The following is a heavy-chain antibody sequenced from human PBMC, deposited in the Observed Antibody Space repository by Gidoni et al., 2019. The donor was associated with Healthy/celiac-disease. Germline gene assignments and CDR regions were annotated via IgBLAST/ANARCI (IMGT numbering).Heavy chain of an antibody. CDR2: IYYSGST. V-gene: IGHV4-59*01. Sequence: QVQLQESGPGLVKPSETLSLTCTVSGGSISSYYWSVIRQPPGKGLEWIGYIYYSGSTNYNPSLKSRVTISVDTSKNQFSLKLSSVTAADTAVYYCARGGRSGYYHFDYWGQGTLVTVSS. D-gene: IGHD3-22*01. CDR3: ARGGRSGYYHFDY. J-gene: IGHJ4*02. CDR1: GGSISSYY.